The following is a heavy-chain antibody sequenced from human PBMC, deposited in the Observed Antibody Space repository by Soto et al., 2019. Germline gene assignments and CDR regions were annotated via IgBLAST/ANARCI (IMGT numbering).Heavy chain of an antibody. CDR1: GFTVSNNY. Sequence: EVQLVESGGGLIQPGGSLRLSCAVSGFTVSNNYMSWVRQAPGKGLEGVSVIYSGGYTAYGDSVKGRFTISRDNSKNTLSPQKNRRKAAGPCLYYGATQPGGGGYWGQGTLVTVSS. J-gene: IGHJ4*02. D-gene: IGHD3-10*01. V-gene: IGHV3-53*01. CDR2: IYSGGYT. CDR3: ATQPGGGGY.